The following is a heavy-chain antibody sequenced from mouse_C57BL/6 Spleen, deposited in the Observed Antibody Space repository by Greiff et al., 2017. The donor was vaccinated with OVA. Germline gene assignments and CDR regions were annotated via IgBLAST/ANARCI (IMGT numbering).Heavy chain of an antibody. Sequence: EVKLMESGPGLVKPSQSLSLTCSVTGYSITSGYYWNWIRQFPGNKLEWMGYISYDGSNNYNPSLKNRISITRDTSKNQFFLKLNSVTTEDTATYYCARRYYGSSPYWYFDVWGTGTTVTVSS. CDR1: GYSITSGYY. J-gene: IGHJ1*03. CDR3: ARRYYGSSPYWYFDV. V-gene: IGHV3-6*01. D-gene: IGHD1-1*01. CDR2: ISYDGSN.